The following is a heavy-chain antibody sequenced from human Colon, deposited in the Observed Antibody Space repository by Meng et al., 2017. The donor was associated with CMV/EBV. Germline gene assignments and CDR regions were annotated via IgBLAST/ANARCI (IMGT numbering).Heavy chain of an antibody. CDR2: IYYSGSA. J-gene: IGHJ4*02. CDR1: GYSISSTYY. D-gene: IGHD1-1*01. CDR3: ARGLGHASNNSLDY. V-gene: IGHV4-61*01. Sequence: SETLSLTCTVSGYSISSTYYWSWIRQPPGKGLEWMGYIYYSGSATYSPSLRSRITILVDTSKNQFSLNLRSVTAADTAMYFCARGLGHASNNSLDYWGQGTLVTVSS.